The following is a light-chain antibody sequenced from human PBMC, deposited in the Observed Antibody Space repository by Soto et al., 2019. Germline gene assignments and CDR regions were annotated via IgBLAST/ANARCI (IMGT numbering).Light chain of an antibody. Sequence: QSVLTQPPSASGTPGQRVTISCSGSSSNIGSNTVNWYQQLPGSAPKLLMYSTNQRPSGVPDRFSGSKSGTSASLAISGLQSADEADYHCAAWDGSVNAVLFGGGTKVTLL. CDR2: STN. J-gene: IGLJ2*01. V-gene: IGLV1-44*01. CDR3: AAWDGSVNAVL. CDR1: SSNIGSNT.